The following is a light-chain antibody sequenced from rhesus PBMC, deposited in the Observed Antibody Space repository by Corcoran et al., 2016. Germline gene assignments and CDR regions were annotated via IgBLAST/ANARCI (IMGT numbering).Light chain of an antibody. Sequence: DIQMSQSPSSLSASVGDRVTITCRASQGISSYLNWYQQKPGKAPKLLIYYANSLASGVPSRFSGSGSGTDFILTISSLQPEDFATYYCQQGNSNPYSFGQGTKVEIK. V-gene: IGKV1-32*02. CDR3: QQGNSNPYS. J-gene: IGKJ2*01. CDR2: YAN. CDR1: QGISSY.